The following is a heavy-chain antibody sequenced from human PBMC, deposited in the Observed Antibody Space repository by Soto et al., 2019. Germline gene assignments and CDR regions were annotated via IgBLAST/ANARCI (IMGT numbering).Heavy chain of an antibody. D-gene: IGHD5-12*01. J-gene: IGHJ4*02. Sequence: QVQLQQWGAGLLKPSETPSLTCAVYGGSFSGYYWSWIRQSPGKGLEWIGEINHSGSTNYRPSLKCRVSISVDTSKNQFSLTSRSVTAADTAVYYCARGGGDGYSGYDYSYFDYWTQGALVTVSS. CDR1: GGSFSGYY. V-gene: IGHV4-34*01. CDR2: INHSGST. CDR3: ARGGGDGYSGYDYSYFDY.